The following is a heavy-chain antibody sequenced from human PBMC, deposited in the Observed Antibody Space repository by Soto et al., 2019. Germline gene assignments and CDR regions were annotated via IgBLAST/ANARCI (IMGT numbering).Heavy chain of an antibody. CDR3: ARDLAKGGGSAGFDY. D-gene: IGHD1-26*01. V-gene: IGHV1-2*02. Sequence: XSVKVSCKAPGYTFTVYYMHWVRQAPGQGLEWMGWINPKSGGTMYPQKFQGRVTMTWDTSISTAYMALTRLRSDDTAVYYCARDLAKGGGSAGFDYWGQGTLVTVSS. CDR2: INPKSGGT. J-gene: IGHJ4*02. CDR1: GYTFTVYY.